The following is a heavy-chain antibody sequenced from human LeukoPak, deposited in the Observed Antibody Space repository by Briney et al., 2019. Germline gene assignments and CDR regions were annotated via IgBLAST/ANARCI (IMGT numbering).Heavy chain of an antibody. CDR2: IIPIFGTA. CDR3: ARDLKYYYDSSGYSFDY. J-gene: IGHJ4*02. CDR1: GGTFSSYA. Sequence: ASVKVSCKASGGTFSSYAISWVRQAPGQGLEWMGGIIPIFGTANYAQKFQGRVTITADESTGTAYMELSSLRSEDTAVYYCARDLKYYYDSSGYSFDYWGQGTLVTVSS. D-gene: IGHD3-22*01. V-gene: IGHV1-69*13.